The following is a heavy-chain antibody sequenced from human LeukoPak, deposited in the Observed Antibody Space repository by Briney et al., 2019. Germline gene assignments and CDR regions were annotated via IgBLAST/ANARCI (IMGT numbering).Heavy chain of an antibody. CDR1: GFTFSRYW. J-gene: IGHJ4*02. CDR2: IKQDGSEK. Sequence: GGSLRLSCAASGFTFSRYWMSWVRQAPEKGLEGVANIKQDGSEKYYVDSVKGRFTISRDNARNSLYLQMNSLRVEDTAVYYCARDSGGYWGQGTLVTVSS. CDR3: ARDSGGY. V-gene: IGHV3-7*01.